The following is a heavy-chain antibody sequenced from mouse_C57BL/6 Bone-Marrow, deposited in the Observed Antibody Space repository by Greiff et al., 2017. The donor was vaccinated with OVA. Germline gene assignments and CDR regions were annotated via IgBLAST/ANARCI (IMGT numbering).Heavy chain of an antibody. CDR2: ISYDGSN. CDR1: GYSITSGYY. CDR3: ARDDYEGDY. D-gene: IGHD2-13*01. Sequence: EVKLQESGPGLVKPSQSLSLTCSVTGYSITSGYYWNWIRQFPGNKLEWMGYISYDGSNNYNPSLKNRISITRDTSKNQFFLKLNSVTTEDTATYYCARDDYEGDYWGQGTSVTVSS. J-gene: IGHJ4*01. V-gene: IGHV3-6*01.